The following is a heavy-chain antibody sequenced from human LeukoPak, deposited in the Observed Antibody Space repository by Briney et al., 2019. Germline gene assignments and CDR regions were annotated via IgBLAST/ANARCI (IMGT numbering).Heavy chain of an antibody. J-gene: IGHJ4*02. CDR3: MAAVDLGSGYWEVY. CDR1: GFAFSSYW. D-gene: IGHD3-22*01. CDR2: IKQDGSEK. Sequence: PGGSLRLSCAVSGFAFSSYWMSWVRQAPGKGLEWVANIKQDGSEKYYVDSVKGRFTISRDNARNSLYLQMNSLRAEDTAVYYCMAAVDLGSGYWEVYWGQGTLVTVSS. V-gene: IGHV3-7*01.